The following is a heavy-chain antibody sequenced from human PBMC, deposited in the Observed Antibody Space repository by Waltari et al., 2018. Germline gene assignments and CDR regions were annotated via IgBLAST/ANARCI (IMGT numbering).Heavy chain of an antibody. CDR3: ARGHRGSRPL. J-gene: IGHJ4*02. Sequence: EVRLVESGGDLVQPGGSLSLSCAASGFPVSSDSMNWRRQAPGKGLEWVSVIYSGGSANYTDSVKGRFIVSRDNSRNTLYLQMNGLRADDTAIYYCARGHRGSRPLWGQGTLVTVSS. CDR1: GFPVSSDS. V-gene: IGHV3-53*01. CDR2: IYSGGSA. D-gene: IGHD3-10*01.